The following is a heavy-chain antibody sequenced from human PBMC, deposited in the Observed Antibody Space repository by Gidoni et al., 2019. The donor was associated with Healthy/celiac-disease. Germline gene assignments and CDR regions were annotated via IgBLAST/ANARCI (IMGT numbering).Heavy chain of an antibody. V-gene: IGHV1-69*04. Sequence: QVQLVQSGAEVKKPGSSVKVSCKASGGTFSSYAISWVRQAPGQGLEWMGRIIPTLGIANYAQKFQGRVTITADKSTSTAYMELSSLRSEDTAVYYCAREGRWELPGSDNWFDPWGQGTLVTVSS. J-gene: IGHJ5*02. CDR1: GGTFSSYA. CDR2: IIPTLGIA. CDR3: AREGRWELPGSDNWFDP. D-gene: IGHD1-26*01.